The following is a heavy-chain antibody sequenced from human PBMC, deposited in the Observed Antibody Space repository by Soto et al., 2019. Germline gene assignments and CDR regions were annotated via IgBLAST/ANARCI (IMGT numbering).Heavy chain of an antibody. CDR3: ARLNEYYDYWSGYYLHAFDI. D-gene: IGHD3-3*01. J-gene: IGHJ3*02. CDR1: WYSVTSYS. Sequence: SWYSVTSYSLKRVGQATRKKPEWMGWMKPNSGNTGYAQKFQGRVTMTRNTSISTAYMELSSLRSEDTAVYYCARLNEYYDYWSGYYLHAFDIWGQGTMVTV. CDR2: MKPNSGNT. V-gene: IGHV1-8*01.